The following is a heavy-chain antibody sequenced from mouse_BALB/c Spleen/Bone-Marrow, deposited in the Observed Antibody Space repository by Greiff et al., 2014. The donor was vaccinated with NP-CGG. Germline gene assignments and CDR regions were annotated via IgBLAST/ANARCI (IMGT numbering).Heavy chain of an antibody. CDR3: ARRFTTVVTTGDY. CDR2: INPNTGYP. V-gene: IGHV1-7*01. D-gene: IGHD1-1*02. J-gene: IGHJ2*01. CDR1: GYTFTSYW. Sequence: VHLVESGAELAKPGASVKMSCKASGYTFTSYWVHWVKQRPGQGLEWIGYINPNTGYPEYNQKFKDKATLTADKSSSTAYMQLSSLTSEDSAVYYCARRFTTVVTTGDYWGQGTTLTVSS.